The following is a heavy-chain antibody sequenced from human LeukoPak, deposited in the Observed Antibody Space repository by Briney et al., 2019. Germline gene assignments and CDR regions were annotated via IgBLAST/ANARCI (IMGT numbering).Heavy chain of an antibody. CDR3: ARRNKDDDNFRLVDY. V-gene: IGHV1-8*01. Sequence: GASVNVSCKASGYTFTSYDINWVRQATGQGLEWMGWMNPNSGNTSYAQKFQGRVTMTRNTSISTAYMELSSLTSEDTAIYYCARRNKDDDNFRLVDYWGQGTLVTVSS. J-gene: IGHJ4*02. CDR1: GYTFTSYD. CDR2: MNPNSGNT. D-gene: IGHD5-24*01.